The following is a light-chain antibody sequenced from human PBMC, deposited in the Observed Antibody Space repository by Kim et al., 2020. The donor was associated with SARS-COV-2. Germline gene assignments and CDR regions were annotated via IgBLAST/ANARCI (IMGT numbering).Light chain of an antibody. CDR2: SND. Sequence: ELTQPPSASVTPGQRVTISCSGSRSSIGSHAVNWYQQVPGTAPEFLIFSNDQRASGVPDRFSGSKSGTSASLAISGLQPEDEADYYCAAWDDSLDAYVFGTGTKVTVL. CDR1: RSSIGSHA. J-gene: IGLJ1*01. CDR3: AAWDDSLDAYV. V-gene: IGLV1-44*01.